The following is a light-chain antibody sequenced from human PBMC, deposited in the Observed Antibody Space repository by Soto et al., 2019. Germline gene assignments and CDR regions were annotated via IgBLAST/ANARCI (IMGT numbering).Light chain of an antibody. CDR3: QQYGDWPLT. CDR2: GVS. J-gene: IGKJ4*01. Sequence: EIVMTQSPVTLSVSPGERATLSCRASQSVRNTYLAWYQQKPGQALRLLISGVSTRAAGIPARFSGSGSGTEFTLTISSLQSEDFAVYYCQQYGDWPLTFGGGTKVEIK. CDR1: QSVRNTY. V-gene: IGKV3-15*01.